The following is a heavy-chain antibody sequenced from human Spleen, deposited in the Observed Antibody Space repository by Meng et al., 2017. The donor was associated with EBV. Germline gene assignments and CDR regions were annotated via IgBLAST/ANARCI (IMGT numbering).Heavy chain of an antibody. CDR3: ARAPRYCGGDCYPYYFDY. CDR1: GYTFTSYG. Sequence: QVQLVQSEAEVTKPGASVKVSCKASGYTFTSYGISWVRQAPGQGLEWMGWISAYNGNTNYAQKLQGRVTMTTDTSTSTAYMELRSLRSDDTAVYYCARAPRYCGGDCYPYYFDYWGQGTLVTVSS. V-gene: IGHV1-18*01. CDR2: ISAYNGNT. D-gene: IGHD2-21*02. J-gene: IGHJ4*02.